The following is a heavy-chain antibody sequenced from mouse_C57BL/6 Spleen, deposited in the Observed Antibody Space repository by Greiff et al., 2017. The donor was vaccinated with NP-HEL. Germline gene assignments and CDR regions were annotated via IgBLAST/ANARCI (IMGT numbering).Heavy chain of an antibody. J-gene: IGHJ2*01. CDR1: GFTFTDYY. Sequence: EVQLVESGGGLVQPGGSLSLSCAASGFTFTDYYMSWVRQPPGKALEWLGFIRNKANGYTTEYSASVKGRFTISRDNSQSILYLQMNALRAEDSATYYCARDTTVVEGYFDYWGQGTTLTVSS. CDR3: ARDTTVVEGYFDY. D-gene: IGHD1-1*01. CDR2: IRNKANGYTT. V-gene: IGHV7-3*01.